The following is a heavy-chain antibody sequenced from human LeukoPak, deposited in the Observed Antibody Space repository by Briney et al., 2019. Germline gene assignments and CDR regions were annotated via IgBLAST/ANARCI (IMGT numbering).Heavy chain of an antibody. CDR3: VKDLGSAITSALALDV. CDR1: GFTFSSYN. Sequence: PGGFLRLSCAASGFTFSSYNMNWVRQTPGKGLEWVSYISSSSSTIYYADSVKGRFTISRDNRKNLLHLQMNSLRPDDSAVYYCVKDLGSAITSALALDVWGQGTTVTVSS. V-gene: IGHV3-48*04. CDR2: ISSSSSTI. J-gene: IGHJ6*02. D-gene: IGHD2-15*01.